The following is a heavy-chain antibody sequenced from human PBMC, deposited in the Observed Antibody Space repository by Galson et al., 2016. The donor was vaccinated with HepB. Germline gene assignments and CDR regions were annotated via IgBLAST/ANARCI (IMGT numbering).Heavy chain of an antibody. CDR1: GFTFSSYA. CDR3: AKGLGYCSSTSCFLYYYYAMDV. J-gene: IGHJ6*02. V-gene: IGHV3-23*01. D-gene: IGHD2-2*01. Sequence: SLRLSCAASGFTFSSYAMSWVRQAPGKGLEWVSAISGSGGSTHYADSVKGRFTISRDNSKNTLYLQKNSLRAEDTALYYCAKGLGYCSSTSCFLYYYYAMDVWGQGTTVTVSS. CDR2: ISGSGGST.